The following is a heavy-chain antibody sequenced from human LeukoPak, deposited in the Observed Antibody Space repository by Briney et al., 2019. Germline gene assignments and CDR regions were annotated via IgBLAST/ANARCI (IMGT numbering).Heavy chain of an antibody. V-gene: IGHV5-51*01. CDR2: IYPGDSDT. Sequence: HGESLKISCKGSGYSFTSYWIGWVRQMPGKGLEWMGIIYPGDSDTRYSPSFQGQVTISADKSISTAYLQWSSLKASDTAMYYCARRQHPYSSGWYQLDYWGQGTLVTVSS. D-gene: IGHD6-19*01. J-gene: IGHJ4*02. CDR1: GYSFTSYW. CDR3: ARRQHPYSSGWYQLDY.